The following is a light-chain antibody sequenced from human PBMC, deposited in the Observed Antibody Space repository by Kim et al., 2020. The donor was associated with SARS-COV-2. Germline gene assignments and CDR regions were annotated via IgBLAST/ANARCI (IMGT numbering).Light chain of an antibody. Sequence: EPASISCKSSQSLLHSNGYNFLAWYLQKPVQSPQLLIYLGSNRASGVPDRFSGSGSGTDFTLKIRRVEAEDVGVYYCMQALQTPYTFGQGTKLEI. J-gene: IGKJ2*01. CDR1: QSLLHSNGYNF. V-gene: IGKV2-28*01. CDR3: MQALQTPYT. CDR2: LGS.